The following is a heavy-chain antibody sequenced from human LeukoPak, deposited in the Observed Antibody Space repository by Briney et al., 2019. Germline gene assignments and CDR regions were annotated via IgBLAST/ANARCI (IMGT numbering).Heavy chain of an antibody. CDR1: GASISDYY. V-gene: IGHV4-4*07. CDR2: ISTTGST. Sequence: SETLSLTCTVSGASISDYYWSWIRQSAGKGLEWIGRISTTGSTYYNPSFQSRVTMSADPSKTLFFLRLSSVTAADTAVYYCARGGYEIAERWGQGILVTVSS. D-gene: IGHD3-9*01. CDR3: ARGGYEIAER. J-gene: IGHJ4*02.